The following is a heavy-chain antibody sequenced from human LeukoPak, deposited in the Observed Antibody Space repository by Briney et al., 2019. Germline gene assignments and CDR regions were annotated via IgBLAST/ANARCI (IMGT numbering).Heavy chain of an antibody. Sequence: SETLSLTCAVYGGSFSGYHWSWIRQPPGKGLEWIGEINHSGSTNYNPSLKSRVTISVDTSKNQFSLKLSSVTAADTAVYYCARQRNRYSSGNWFDPWGQGTLVTVSS. CDR3: ARQRNRYSSGNWFDP. D-gene: IGHD6-19*01. V-gene: IGHV4-34*01. CDR2: INHSGST. J-gene: IGHJ5*02. CDR1: GGSFSGYH.